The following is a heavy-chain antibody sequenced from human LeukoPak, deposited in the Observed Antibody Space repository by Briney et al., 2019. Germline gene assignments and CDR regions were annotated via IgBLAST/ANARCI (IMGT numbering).Heavy chain of an antibody. CDR3: ARGAANIYYYYLGV. CDR1: GGSIKNSY. V-gene: IGHV4-4*07. CDR2: IYSSGSA. Sequence: SETLSLTCTVSGGSIKNSYWSWIRQPAGKGLEWIGRIYSSGSAGYNPSLKSRVTMSVDTSKNQFSLRLDSVTAADTAVYYCARGAANIYYYYLGVWGNGTTVTVSS. J-gene: IGHJ6*03. D-gene: IGHD2-15*01.